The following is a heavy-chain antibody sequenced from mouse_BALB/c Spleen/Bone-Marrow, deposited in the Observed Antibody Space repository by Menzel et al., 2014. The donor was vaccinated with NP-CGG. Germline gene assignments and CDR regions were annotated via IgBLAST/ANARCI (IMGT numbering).Heavy chain of an antibody. J-gene: IGHJ3*01. Sequence: EVHLQQSGAELVKPGASVKLSCTASGFNIKDTYMHWVKQRPEQGLAWIRRIDHANGNTKYDPKFQGKATITAEAYSNTAYLQFSSLTAEDTAVYYCATGLAYWGQGTLVTVSA. CDR3: ATGLAY. V-gene: IGHV14-3*02. CDR1: GFNIKDTY. CDR2: IDHANGNT.